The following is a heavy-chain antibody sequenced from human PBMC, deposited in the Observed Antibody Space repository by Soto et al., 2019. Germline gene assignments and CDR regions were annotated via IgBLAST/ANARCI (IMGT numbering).Heavy chain of an antibody. Sequence: ASETLSLTCTVSGGSISSGGYYWSWIRQHPGKGLEWIGYIYYSGSTYYNPSLKSRVTISVDTSKNQFSLKLSSVTAADTAVYYCARDADSYYSHPDPWGQGTLVTVSS. D-gene: IGHD3-22*01. J-gene: IGHJ5*02. V-gene: IGHV4-31*03. CDR3: ARDADSYYSHPDP. CDR1: GGSISSGGYY. CDR2: IYYSGST.